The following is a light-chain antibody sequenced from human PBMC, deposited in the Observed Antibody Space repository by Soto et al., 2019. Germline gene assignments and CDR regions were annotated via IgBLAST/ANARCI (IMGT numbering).Light chain of an antibody. CDR1: QGISNW. J-gene: IGKJ4*01. Sequence: DLQMTQSPSSVSASVGDRVSITCRASQGISNWLAWYQQKPGRAPKLLIYTGSSLQSGVPSRFSGTGSGTDFTLTISSLQPEDVATYYCQQANSFPLTVGGGTKVEIK. CDR2: TGS. V-gene: IGKV1-12*01. CDR3: QQANSFPLT.